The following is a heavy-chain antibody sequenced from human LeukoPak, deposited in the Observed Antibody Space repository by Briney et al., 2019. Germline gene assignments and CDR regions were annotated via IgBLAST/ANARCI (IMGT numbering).Heavy chain of an antibody. CDR3: ARSYSNFYYGMDV. J-gene: IGHJ6*02. CDR2: IYYSGSN. Sequence: SETLSLTCSASGCSISSYYLSWLRQPPGKGLEWIGYIYYSGSNNYNPSFKSRVIISVDTSKIHFSLDLTSVTAADSVVYFCARSYSNFYYGMDVWGQGTTVTVSS. D-gene: IGHD4-11*01. CDR1: GCSISSYY. V-gene: IGHV4-59*01.